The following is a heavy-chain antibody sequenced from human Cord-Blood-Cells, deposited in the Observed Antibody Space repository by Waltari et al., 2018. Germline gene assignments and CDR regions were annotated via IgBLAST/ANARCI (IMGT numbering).Heavy chain of an antibody. J-gene: IGHJ4*02. CDR3: ARHIRFLEWLGMNFDY. Sequence: QLQLQESGPGLVKPSETLSLTCTVSGGSISSSSYYWGWTRQPPGKGLEWMGSIYYSGSTYYNPSLKSRVTISVDTSKNQFSLKLSSVTAADTAVYYCARHIRFLEWLGMNFDYWGQGTLVTVSS. CDR1: GGSISSSSYY. CDR2: IYYSGST. D-gene: IGHD3-3*01. V-gene: IGHV4-39*01.